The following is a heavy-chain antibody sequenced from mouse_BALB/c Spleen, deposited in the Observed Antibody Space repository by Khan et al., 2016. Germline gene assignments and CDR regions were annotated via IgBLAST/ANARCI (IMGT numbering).Heavy chain of an antibody. CDR3: ARRSRNGYDGWFAY. J-gene: IGHJ3*01. V-gene: IGHV1-9*01. Sequence: QVQLQQSGAELMKPGASVKISCKATGYTFSSYWIEWVKQRPGHGLEWIGEILPGSGSTNYNEKFKGKATFTADTSSNTAYMQLSSLTSEDSAVEYGARRSRNGYDGWFAYWGQGTLVTVSA. D-gene: IGHD2-2*01. CDR1: GYTFSSYW. CDR2: ILPGSGST.